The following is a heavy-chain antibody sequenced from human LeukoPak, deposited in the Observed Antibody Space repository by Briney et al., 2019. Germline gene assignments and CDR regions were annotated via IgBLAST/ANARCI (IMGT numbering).Heavy chain of an antibody. CDR3: ARALTTWETDAFDI. Sequence: GGSLRLSCAASGFTFSDYYMSWIRQAPGKGLEWVSYISSSGSTIYYADSVKGRFTISRDNAKNSLYLQMNSLRAEDTAVYYCARALTTWETDAFDIWGQGTMVTVSS. D-gene: IGHD1-1*01. J-gene: IGHJ3*02. V-gene: IGHV3-11*04. CDR1: GFTFSDYY. CDR2: ISSSGSTI.